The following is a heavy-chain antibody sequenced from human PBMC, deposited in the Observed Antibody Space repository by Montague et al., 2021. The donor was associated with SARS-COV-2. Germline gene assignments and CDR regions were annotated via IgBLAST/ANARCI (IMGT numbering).Heavy chain of an antibody. CDR3: AREIAAAGPPLDY. Sequence: PALVKPTQTLTLTCTFSGFSLSTSGMCVSWIRQPPGKALEWLARICWDDDKYYSTSLKTRLTISKDTSKNQVVLTMTNMDPVDTATYYCAREIAAAGPPLDYWGQGTLVTVSS. CDR2: ICWDDDK. V-gene: IGHV2-70*11. J-gene: IGHJ4*02. CDR1: GFSLSTSGMC. D-gene: IGHD6-13*01.